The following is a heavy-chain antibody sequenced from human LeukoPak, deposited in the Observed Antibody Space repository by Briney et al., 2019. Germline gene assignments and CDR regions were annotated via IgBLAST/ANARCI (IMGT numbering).Heavy chain of an antibody. V-gene: IGHV4-30-4*01. D-gene: IGHD3-22*01. J-gene: IGHJ4*02. Sequence: SQTLSLTCTVSGGSICSGDYYWSWIRQPPGKGLEWIGYIYYSGSTYYNPSLKSRVTISVDTSNNQFSLKLSSVTAADTAVYYWAGDGHSSGSDYWGQGTLVTVSS. CDR3: AGDGHSSGSDY. CDR2: IYYSGST. CDR1: GGSICSGDYY.